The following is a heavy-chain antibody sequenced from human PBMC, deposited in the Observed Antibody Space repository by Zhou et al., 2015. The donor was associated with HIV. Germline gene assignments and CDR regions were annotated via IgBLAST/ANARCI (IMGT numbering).Heavy chain of an antibody. CDR1: GYTFTDHY. J-gene: IGHJ4*02. CDR2: IKPRSGGT. V-gene: IGHV1-2*06. Sequence: QVQLVQSGAEVKKPGASVKVSCKTSGYTFTDHYMHWVRQAPGQGLEWMGRIKPRSGGTDYAQKFHDRVTMTRDTLISTAFMELSGLRSEDTAVYYCASSGAGTTVEGYYFDYWGQGTLVTVSS. D-gene: IGHD1-7*01. CDR3: ASSGAGTTVEGYYFDY.